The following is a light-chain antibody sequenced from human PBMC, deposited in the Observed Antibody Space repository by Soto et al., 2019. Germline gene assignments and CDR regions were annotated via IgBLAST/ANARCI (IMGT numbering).Light chain of an antibody. V-gene: IGKV1-9*01. CDR3: QQLNGWPWT. CDR1: PAIASF. CDR2: GAT. Sequence: QLTSSLPSLSAXVGDXVTIXXRATPAIASFLAWYHQKPGTAPKLLIYGATTLKSGVPSTFSNSRSGTDYTLTIGSLQPQDFAAYYCQQLNGWPWTFGQGTKVAIK. J-gene: IGKJ1*01.